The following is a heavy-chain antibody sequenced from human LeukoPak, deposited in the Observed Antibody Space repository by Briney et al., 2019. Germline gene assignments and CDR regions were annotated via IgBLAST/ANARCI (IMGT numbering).Heavy chain of an antibody. V-gene: IGHV3-48*03. D-gene: IGHD3-16*01. CDR3: ARDLGILTGFDY. J-gene: IGHJ4*02. CDR2: ISSSGSTI. Sequence: RTGGSLRLSCAASGFTFSSYEMNWVRQAPGKGLEWVSYISSSGSTIYYADSVKGRFTIPRDNAKNSLYLQMNSLRAEDTAVYYCARDLGILTGFDYWGQGTLVTVSS. CDR1: GFTFSSYE.